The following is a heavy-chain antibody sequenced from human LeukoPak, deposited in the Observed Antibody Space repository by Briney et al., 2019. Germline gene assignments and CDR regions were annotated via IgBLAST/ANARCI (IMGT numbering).Heavy chain of an antibody. Sequence: SETLSLTCTVSGGSISSSSYYWGWIRQPPGKGLEWIGSIYYSGSTYYNPSLKSRVTISVDTSKNQFSLKLSSVTAADTAVYYCAREPPLVGSTLFDVWGKGTTVTVSS. CDR3: AREPPLVGSTLFDV. D-gene: IGHD2-2*01. V-gene: IGHV4-39*02. CDR2: IYYSGST. CDR1: GGSISSSSYY. J-gene: IGHJ6*04.